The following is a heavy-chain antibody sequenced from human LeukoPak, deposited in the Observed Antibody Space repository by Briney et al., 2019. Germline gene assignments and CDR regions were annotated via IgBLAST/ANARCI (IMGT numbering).Heavy chain of an antibody. D-gene: IGHD7-27*01. J-gene: IGHJ4*02. CDR2: LSGSGYNT. CDR1: GFTFSSHA. CDR3: ARDRLGNYFDY. Sequence: GGSLRLSCAASGFTFSSHALSWVRQAPGKGLEWVSSLSGSGYNTYYADSVKGRFTISRDNSKNTVYLQMNSLRAEDTAVYYCARDRLGNYFDYWGQGNLVTVSS. V-gene: IGHV3-23*01.